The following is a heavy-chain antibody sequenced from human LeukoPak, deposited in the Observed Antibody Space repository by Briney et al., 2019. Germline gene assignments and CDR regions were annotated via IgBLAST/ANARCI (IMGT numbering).Heavy chain of an antibody. CDR2: IYYSGST. V-gene: IGHV4-39*07. CDR3: ARDTSDF. CDR1: GGSISSSSYY. J-gene: IGHJ4*02. Sequence: SETLSLTCTVSGGSISSSSYYWGWIRQPPGKGLEWIGSIYYSGSTYYNPSLKSRVTISVDTSKNQFSLKLSSVTAADTAVYYCARDTSDFWGQGTLVTVSS. D-gene: IGHD3-3*01.